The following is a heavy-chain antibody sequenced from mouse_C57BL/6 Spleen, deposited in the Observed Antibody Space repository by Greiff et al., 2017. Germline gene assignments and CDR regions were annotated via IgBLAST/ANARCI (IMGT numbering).Heavy chain of an antibody. CDR3: ARDGGLGDY. CDR1: GFTFSSYA. D-gene: IGHD4-1*01. Sequence: EVKLQESGGGLVKPGGSLKLSCAASGFTFSSYAMSWVRQTPEKRLEWVATISDGGSYTYYPDNVKGRFTISRDNAKNNLYLQMSHLKSEDTAMYYCARDGGLGDYWGQGTTLTVSS. J-gene: IGHJ2*01. CDR2: ISDGGSYT. V-gene: IGHV5-4*01.